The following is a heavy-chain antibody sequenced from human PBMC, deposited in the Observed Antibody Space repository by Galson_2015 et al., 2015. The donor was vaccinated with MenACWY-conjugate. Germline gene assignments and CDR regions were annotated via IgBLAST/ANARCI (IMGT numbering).Heavy chain of an antibody. CDR1: GCIFNNYW. CDR2: IKQDGSEK. D-gene: IGHD2-2*01. V-gene: IGHV3-7*03. CDR3: ARDLGFYCSRNDCYSPY. J-gene: IGHJ4*02. Sequence: SLRLSCAASGCIFNNYWMSWVRQVPGKGPEWVANIKQDGSEKYYVDAVRGRFTISRDNAKNSPYLQMNSLRAEDTAVYYCARDLGFYCSRNDCYSPYWGQGTLVTVSS.